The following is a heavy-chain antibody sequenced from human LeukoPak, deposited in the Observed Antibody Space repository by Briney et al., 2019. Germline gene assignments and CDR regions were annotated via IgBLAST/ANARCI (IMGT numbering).Heavy chain of an antibody. Sequence: GGSLRLSCAASGFSFSIYAMDWVRQAPGKGLEWVALISYDGNNKYYADSVKGRFTISRDNAKNTLYLQMNSLRAEDTAVYYCARGYYYDRRIDYWGQGTLVTVSS. CDR3: ARGYYYDRRIDY. CDR2: ISYDGNNK. V-gene: IGHV3-30-3*01. CDR1: GFSFSIYA. D-gene: IGHD3-22*01. J-gene: IGHJ4*02.